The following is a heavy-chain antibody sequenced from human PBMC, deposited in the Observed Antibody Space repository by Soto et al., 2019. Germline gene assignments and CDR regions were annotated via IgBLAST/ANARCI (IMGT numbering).Heavy chain of an antibody. CDR2: IKPDGSAT. D-gene: IGHD3-16*01. J-gene: IGHJ4*02. CDR3: FGGNGGPQ. CDR1: DFTFRNYW. V-gene: IGHV3-7*03. Sequence: EVQLVESGGDLVQPGGSLRLSCATSDFTFRNYWMNWVRQAPGKGLEWVANIKPDGSATNHVDAVKGLVTISRENVWNSVSLQMNSLRVEDTAVYFCFGGNGGPQWGQGTLVTVSS.